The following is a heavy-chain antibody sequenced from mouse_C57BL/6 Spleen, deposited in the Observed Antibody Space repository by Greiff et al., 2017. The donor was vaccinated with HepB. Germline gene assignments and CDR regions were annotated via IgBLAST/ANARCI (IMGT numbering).Heavy chain of an antibody. CDR2: IHPNSGGT. Sequence: VQLQQSGAELVKPGASVKLSCKASGYTFTSYWMHWVKQRPGRGLEWIGRIHPNSGGTKYNEKFKSKATLTVDTSSSTAYMQLSSLTSEDSAVYYCAILYARFDYGGRATLVTVSA. D-gene: IGHD2-3*01. J-gene: IGHJ3*01. CDR1: GYTFTSYW. V-gene: IGHV1-72*01. CDR3: AILYARFDY.